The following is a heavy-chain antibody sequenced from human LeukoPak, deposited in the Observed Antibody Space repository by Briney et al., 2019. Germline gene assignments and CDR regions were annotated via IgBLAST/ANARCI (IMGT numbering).Heavy chain of an antibody. CDR1: GFTLRDHS. V-gene: IGHV3-72*01. Sequence: GGSLRLSCAASGFTLRDHSMDWVRQAPGKGLEWVGRARSQASGYSTEYAASVKGRFTILRDDSETSVYLQMNSLKTDDTAIYFCARDARYLTGTSSYYYYMDVWGKGTTVIVSS. J-gene: IGHJ6*03. D-gene: IGHD1-14*01. CDR2: ARSQASGYST. CDR3: ARDARYLTGTSSYYYYMDV.